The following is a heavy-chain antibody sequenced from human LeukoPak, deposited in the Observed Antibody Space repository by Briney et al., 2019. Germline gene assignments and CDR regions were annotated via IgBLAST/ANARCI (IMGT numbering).Heavy chain of an antibody. CDR1: GFTVSSNY. Sequence: AGGSLRLSCAASGFTVSSNYMSWVRQAPGKGLEWVGFIRSKAYGGTTEYAASVKGRFTISRDDSKSIAYLQMNSLKTEDTAVYYCTRGFMDVWGQGTTVTVSS. CDR3: TRGFMDV. CDR2: IRSKAYGGTT. V-gene: IGHV3-49*04. J-gene: IGHJ6*02.